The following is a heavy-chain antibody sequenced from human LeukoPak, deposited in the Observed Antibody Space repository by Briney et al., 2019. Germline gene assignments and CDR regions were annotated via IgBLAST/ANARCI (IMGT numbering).Heavy chain of an antibody. Sequence: GGSLRLSCAASGFTFRSYGMHWVRQAPGKWLEWVAIIRNDGNEEYYVDSVKGRFTISRDNSKKTLYLQMNDLRVEDTAVYYCAKENYDFWCGYSNWFDSWGRGTLVTVSS. D-gene: IGHD3-3*01. V-gene: IGHV3-30*02. J-gene: IGHJ5*01. CDR2: IRNDGNEE. CDR1: GFTFRSYG. CDR3: AKENYDFWCGYSNWFDS.